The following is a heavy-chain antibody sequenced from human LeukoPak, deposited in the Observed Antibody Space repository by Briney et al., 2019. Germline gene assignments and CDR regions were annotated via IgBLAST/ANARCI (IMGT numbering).Heavy chain of an antibody. CDR2: ISSSSSYI. V-gene: IGHV3-21*04. Sequence: GGSLRLSCAGSGFTFSSYSMNWVRQAPGKGLEWVSSISSSSSYIYYADSVKGRFTISRDNSKKTVYLQMNSLRAEDTAVYYCADPTVADLWGQGTLVTVSS. CDR1: GFTFSSYS. D-gene: IGHD4-11*01. J-gene: IGHJ5*02. CDR3: ADPTVADL.